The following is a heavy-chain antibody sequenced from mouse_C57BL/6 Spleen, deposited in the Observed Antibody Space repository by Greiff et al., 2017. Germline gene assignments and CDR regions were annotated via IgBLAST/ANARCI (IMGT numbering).Heavy chain of an antibody. J-gene: IGHJ3*01. V-gene: IGHV5-4*01. CDR1: GFTFSSYA. CDR3: ARERIGYDYSWFAY. Sequence: EVKLVESGGGLVKPGGSLKLSCAASGFTFSSYAMSWVRHTPEKRLEWVATISDGGSYTYYPDNVKGRFTISRDNAKNNLYLQMSHLKSEDTAMYYCARERIGYDYSWFAYWGQGTLVTVSA. D-gene: IGHD2-4*01. CDR2: ISDGGSYT.